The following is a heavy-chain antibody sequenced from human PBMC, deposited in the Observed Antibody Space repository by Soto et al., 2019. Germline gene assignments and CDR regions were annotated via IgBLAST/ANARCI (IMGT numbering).Heavy chain of an antibody. D-gene: IGHD3-3*01. CDR1: GFTFSSYS. CDR2: ISSSSSYI. CDR3: VRDLSFWSGSGMDV. V-gene: IGHV3-21*01. Sequence: PGGSLRLSCAASGFTFSSYSMNWVRQAPGKGLEWVSSISSSSSYIYYADSVKGRFTISRDNAKNSLYLQMNSLRAEDTAVYYCVRDLSFWSGSGMDVWGQGTTVTVSS. J-gene: IGHJ6*02.